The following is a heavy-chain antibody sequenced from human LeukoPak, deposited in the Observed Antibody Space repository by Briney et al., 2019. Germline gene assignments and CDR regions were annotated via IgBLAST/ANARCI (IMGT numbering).Heavy chain of an antibody. D-gene: IGHD3-3*01. Sequence: GGSLRLSCAASGFTVSSNYMSWVRQAPGKGLEWVSYITSSSSTIYYADSVKGRFTISRDNAKNSLYLQMSSLRDEDTAVYYCARDRDYDFWSGYAAPDYWGQGTLVTVSS. J-gene: IGHJ4*02. CDR1: GFTVSSNY. V-gene: IGHV3-48*02. CDR3: ARDRDYDFWSGYAAPDY. CDR2: ITSSSSTI.